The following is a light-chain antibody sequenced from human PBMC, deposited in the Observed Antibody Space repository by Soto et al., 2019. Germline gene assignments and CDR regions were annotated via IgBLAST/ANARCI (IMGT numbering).Light chain of an antibody. J-gene: IGKJ5*01. CDR3: QQYGSSPSIA. Sequence: EIVLTQSPGTLSLSAGERATLSCRASQSVSSSYLAWYQQKPGQAPRLLIYGASSRATGIPDRFSGSGSGTDFTLTISRLEPEDFAVYYCQQYGSSPSIAFGQGTRPEI. CDR2: GAS. V-gene: IGKV3-20*01. CDR1: QSVSSSY.